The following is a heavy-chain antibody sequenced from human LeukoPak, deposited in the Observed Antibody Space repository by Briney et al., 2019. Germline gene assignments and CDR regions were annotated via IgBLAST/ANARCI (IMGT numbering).Heavy chain of an antibody. CDR3: ARDQFLDY. Sequence: GGPLRLSCVASGFTFSSYGMHWVRQAPGKGLEWVSSISRGGSSKYSADSVKGRFTISRDNAKNSLDLQMDSLRADDTAVYYCARDQFLDYWGQGTLVTVSS. V-gene: IGHV3-21*04. CDR2: ISRGGSSK. J-gene: IGHJ4*02. CDR1: GFTFSSYG.